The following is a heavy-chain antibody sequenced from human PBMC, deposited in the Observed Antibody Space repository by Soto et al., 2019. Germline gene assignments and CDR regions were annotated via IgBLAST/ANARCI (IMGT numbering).Heavy chain of an antibody. V-gene: IGHV1-2*02. D-gene: IGHD1-7*01. Sequence: ASVKVSCKASGYTFTGYYMHWVRQAPGQGLEWMGWINPNSGCTNYAQKFQGRVTMTRDTSISTAYMELSRLRSDDTAVYYCAREELIYGTALDYWGQGTLVTVSS. CDR1: GYTFTGYY. J-gene: IGHJ4*02. CDR3: AREELIYGTALDY. CDR2: INPNSGCT.